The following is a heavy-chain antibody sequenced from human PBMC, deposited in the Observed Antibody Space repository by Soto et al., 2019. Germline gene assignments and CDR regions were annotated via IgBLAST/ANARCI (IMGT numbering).Heavy chain of an antibody. CDR3: ARSRWEYYDFWSGYSYGMDV. V-gene: IGHV1-69*01. Sequence: QVQLVQSGAEVKKPGSSVKVSCKASGGTLSSYAISWVRQTPGQGLEWMGGIIPIFGTANYAQKFQGRVTITADESTSTAYMELSSLRSEDTAVYYCARSRWEYYDFWSGYSYGMDVWGQGTTVTVSS. D-gene: IGHD3-3*01. CDR2: IIPIFGTA. CDR1: GGTLSSYA. J-gene: IGHJ6*02.